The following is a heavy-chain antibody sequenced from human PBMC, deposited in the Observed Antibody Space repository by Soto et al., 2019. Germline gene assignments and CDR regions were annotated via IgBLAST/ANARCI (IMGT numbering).Heavy chain of an antibody. Sequence: LRLSCAASGFTFSNYGMHWVRQAPGKGLEWVAVIWYYGSNKYYADSVKGRFTISRDNSKNTVYLQMNSLIDEDTAVYYCARDAPIVGATSFDYWGQGTLVTVSS. J-gene: IGHJ4*02. D-gene: IGHD1-26*01. CDR2: IWYYGSNK. CDR3: ARDAPIVGATSFDY. CDR1: GFTFSNYG. V-gene: IGHV3-33*01.